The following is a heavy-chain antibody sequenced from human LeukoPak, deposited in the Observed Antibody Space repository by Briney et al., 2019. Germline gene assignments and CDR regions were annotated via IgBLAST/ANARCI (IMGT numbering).Heavy chain of an antibody. J-gene: IGHJ4*02. Sequence: GASVTVSCKASGYTFTDYYMHWVRQPPAQGFEWMGWINPNDGDTNYAQKFQGRVTMTRDTSISTAHMEVSRLRSDDTAVYYCARANFLYCSSSTCLFDYWGQGTLVTVSS. V-gene: IGHV1-2*02. CDR3: ARANFLYCSSSTCLFDY. CDR2: INPNDGDT. D-gene: IGHD2-2*01. CDR1: GYTFTDYY.